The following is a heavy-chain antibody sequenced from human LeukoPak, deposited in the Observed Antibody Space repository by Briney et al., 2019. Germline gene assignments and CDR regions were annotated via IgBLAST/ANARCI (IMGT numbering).Heavy chain of an antibody. J-gene: IGHJ4*02. CDR2: ISWNSGSI. CDR1: GFTFDDYA. Sequence: PGRSLRLSCAASGFTFDDYAMHWVRQAPGKGLEWVSGISWNSGSIGYADSVKGRFTISRDNAKNSLYLQMSSLRAEDTALYYCAKGQELTIFGVVCDYWGQGTLVTVSS. V-gene: IGHV3-9*01. D-gene: IGHD3-3*01. CDR3: AKGQELTIFGVVCDY.